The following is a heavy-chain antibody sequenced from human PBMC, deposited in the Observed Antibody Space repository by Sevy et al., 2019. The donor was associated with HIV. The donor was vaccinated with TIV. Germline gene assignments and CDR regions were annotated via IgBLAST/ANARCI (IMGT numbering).Heavy chain of an antibody. CDR3: ARLLVVVIAIPGWFDP. Sequence: SETLSLTCTVSGGSISSSRYYWGWIRQPPGKGLEWIGSIYYSGSTYYNPSLKSRVTISVDTSKNQFSLKLSSVTAADTAVYYCARLLVVVIAIPGWFDPWGQGTLVTVSS. CDR1: GGSISSSRYY. D-gene: IGHD2-21*01. V-gene: IGHV4-39*01. CDR2: IYYSGST. J-gene: IGHJ5*02.